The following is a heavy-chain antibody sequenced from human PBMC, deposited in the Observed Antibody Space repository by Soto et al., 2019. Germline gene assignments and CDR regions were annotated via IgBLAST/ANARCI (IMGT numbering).Heavy chain of an antibody. CDR3: VREDNVWYSRGSFDF. Sequence: EVQLLESGGGLERPGGSLRLSCAASGFTFSNYAMNWVRQAPGKGLEWVSVTSGSGGSASYSDSVQGRFPISRDNSKNSLFLEMNSLRAEHTDIYYCVREDNVWYSRGSFDFWGRGTMVTVSS. CDR1: GFTFSNYA. V-gene: IGHV3-23*01. CDR2: TSGSGGSA. D-gene: IGHD2-21*02. J-gene: IGHJ3*01.